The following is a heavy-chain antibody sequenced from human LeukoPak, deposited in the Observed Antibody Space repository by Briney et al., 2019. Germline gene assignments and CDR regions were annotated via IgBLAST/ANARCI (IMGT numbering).Heavy chain of an antibody. V-gene: IGHV3-30*04. CDR2: ISYDGSNK. D-gene: IGHD5-24*01. J-gene: IGHJ4*02. CDR3: ARAIRDGYNYVFGY. CDR1: GFTFSSYA. Sequence: GRSLRLSCAASGFTFSSYAMHWVRQAPGKGLEWVAVISYDGSNKYYADSVKGRFTISRDNSKNTLYLQMNSLRAEDTAVYYCARAIRDGYNYVFGYWGQGTLVTVSS.